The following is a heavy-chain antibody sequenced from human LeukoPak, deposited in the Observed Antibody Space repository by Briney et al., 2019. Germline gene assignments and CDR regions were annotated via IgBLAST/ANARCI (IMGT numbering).Heavy chain of an antibody. Sequence: GGSLRLSCAASGFTFSSYAMSWVRQAPGKGLERVSAISGSGGSTYYADSVKGRSTISRDNSKNTLYLQMNSLRAEDTAVYYCAKYSSSRRFDYWGQGTLVTVSS. CDR1: GFTFSSYA. V-gene: IGHV3-23*01. D-gene: IGHD6-6*01. CDR2: ISGSGGST. CDR3: AKYSSSRRFDY. J-gene: IGHJ4*02.